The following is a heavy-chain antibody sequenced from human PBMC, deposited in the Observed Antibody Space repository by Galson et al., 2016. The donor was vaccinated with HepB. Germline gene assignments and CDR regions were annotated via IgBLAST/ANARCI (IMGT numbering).Heavy chain of an antibody. CDR2: INHSGGT. CDR3: ARKASFTIFGVVSQYYFYGMDV. V-gene: IGHV4-34*01. J-gene: IGHJ6*02. D-gene: IGHD3-3*01. CDR1: GGSFSSYS. Sequence: ETLSLTCVVNGGSFSSYSWTWIRQSPGKGLESIGEINHSGGTNYNPSLKGRVTISLDTSKNQFSLKLSAVTSADTAVYYCARKASFTIFGVVSQYYFYGMDVWGQGTTVTVSS.